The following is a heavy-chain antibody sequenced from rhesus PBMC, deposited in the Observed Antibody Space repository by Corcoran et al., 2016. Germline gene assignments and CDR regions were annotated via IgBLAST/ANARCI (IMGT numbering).Heavy chain of an antibody. Sequence: QVQLQESGPGLVKPSETLSLTCAVSGASISSYWWNWIRQPPGKGLEWIGEISGNSGGTNYYPSLKSRVTISKDASKNRFSLKLSSVTAADTAVYYCAREYSGYSYNDYWGQGVLVTVSS. CDR3: AREYSGYSYNDY. J-gene: IGHJ4*01. CDR2: ISGNSGGT. V-gene: IGHV4-80*01. D-gene: IGHD5-24*01. CDR1: GASISSYW.